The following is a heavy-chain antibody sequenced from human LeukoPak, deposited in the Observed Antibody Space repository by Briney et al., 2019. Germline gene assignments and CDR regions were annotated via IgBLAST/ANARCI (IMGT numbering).Heavy chain of an antibody. J-gene: IGHJ4*02. V-gene: IGHV1-46*01. D-gene: IGHD6-19*01. CDR1: GYTFTSYY. CDR2: INPSGGST. CDR3: ARGDSSGCPDY. Sequence: ASVKVSCKASGYTFTSYYMHWVRQAPGRGFEWMGIINPSGGSTSYAQKFQGRVTMTRDTSTSTVYMELSSLRSEDTAVYYCARGDSSGCPDYWGQGTLVTVSS.